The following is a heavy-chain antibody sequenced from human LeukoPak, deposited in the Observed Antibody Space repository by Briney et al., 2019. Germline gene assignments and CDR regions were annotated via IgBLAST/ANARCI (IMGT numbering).Heavy chain of an antibody. D-gene: IGHD4-23*01. V-gene: IGHV5-51*01. CDR1: GYSFTSYW. J-gene: IGHJ6*02. Sequence: GESLKISCKGSGYSFTSYWIGWVRQMPGKGLEWMGIIYPGDSDTRYSPSFQGQVTISADKSISTAYLQWSSLKASDTAMYYCARQRARLFYGGNTREQYGMDVWGQGTTVTVSS. CDR2: IYPGDSDT. CDR3: ARQRARLFYGGNTREQYGMDV.